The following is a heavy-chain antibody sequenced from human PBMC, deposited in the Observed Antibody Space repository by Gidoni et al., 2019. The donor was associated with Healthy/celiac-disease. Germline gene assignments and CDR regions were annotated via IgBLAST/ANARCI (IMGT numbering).Heavy chain of an antibody. CDR3: ARRKREAGGNYFDY. J-gene: IGHJ4*02. CDR2: INHSGST. CDR1: GGSFSGYY. V-gene: IGHV4-34*01. Sequence: QVQLQQWGAGLLKPSETLSLTCAVYGGSFSGYYWSWIRQPPGKGLGWIGEINHSGSTNYNPSLKSRVTISVDTSKNQFSLKLSSVTAADTAVYYCARRKREAGGNYFDYWGQGTLVTVSS. D-gene: IGHD2-8*02.